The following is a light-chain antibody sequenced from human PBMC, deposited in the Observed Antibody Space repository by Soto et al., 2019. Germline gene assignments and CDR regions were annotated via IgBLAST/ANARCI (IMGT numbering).Light chain of an antibody. V-gene: IGLV1-40*01. Sequence: QAVVTQPPSVSGAPGQRVTISCTGSSSDIGAGYDVHWYQQLPGTAPKLLIYANSLRPSGVPDRFSGSKSGTSASLAITGLQAEDEADYYCQSYDSSLSGSVLFGGGTKLTVL. CDR3: QSYDSSLSGSVL. CDR2: ANS. J-gene: IGLJ2*01. CDR1: SSDIGAGYD.